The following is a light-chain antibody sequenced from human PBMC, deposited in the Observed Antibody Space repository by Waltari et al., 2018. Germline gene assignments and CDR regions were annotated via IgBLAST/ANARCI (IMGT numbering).Light chain of an antibody. Sequence: EVVLTQSPAILSLSPGERATLPCRASQSVRTFVAWYQQKPGQAPRLLIYDASNRATGIPARFSGSGSGTDFTLTITSLQPDDFATYYCQQYSRYSSFGQGTNLAIK. J-gene: IGKJ2*01. CDR2: DAS. V-gene: IGKV3-11*01. CDR1: QSVRTF. CDR3: QQYSRYSS.